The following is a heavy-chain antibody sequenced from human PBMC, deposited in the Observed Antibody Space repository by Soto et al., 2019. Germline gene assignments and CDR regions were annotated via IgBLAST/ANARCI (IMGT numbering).Heavy chain of an antibody. CDR3: GLMAYAWVLCGFTY. V-gene: IGHV2-5*02. Sequence: QVTLKESGPTLVKPTQTLTLTCTLSGFSLSNTAVGVGWIRQSPGRALDWLAVLYWDDDQRYSPSLKSRLTNTTDPPKDLAVLTTTNMYAKNTCMYYCGLMAYAWVLCGFTYWGQGTPATVSS. D-gene: IGHD2-21*01. J-gene: IGHJ4*02. CDR1: GFSLSNTAVG. CDR2: LYWDDDQ.